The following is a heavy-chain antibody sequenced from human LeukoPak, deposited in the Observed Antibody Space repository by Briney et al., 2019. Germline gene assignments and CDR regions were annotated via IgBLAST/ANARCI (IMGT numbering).Heavy chain of an antibody. V-gene: IGHV3-21*01. J-gene: IGHJ4*02. CDR2: ISSSSSYI. D-gene: IGHD3-22*01. CDR1: GFTFSSYS. CDR3: ARDFRHYYDKVDY. Sequence: PGGSLRPSCAASGFTFSSYSMNWVRQAPGKGLEWVSSISSSSSYIYYADSVKGRFTISRDNAKNSLYLQMNSLRAEDTAVYYCARDFRHYYDKVDYWGQGTLVTVSS.